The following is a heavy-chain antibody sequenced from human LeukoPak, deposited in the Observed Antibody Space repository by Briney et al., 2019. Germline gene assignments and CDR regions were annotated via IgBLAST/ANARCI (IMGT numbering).Heavy chain of an antibody. CDR2: IYSGGST. J-gene: IGHJ4*02. V-gene: IGHV3-66*01. D-gene: IGHD1-1*01. CDR3: ARCTTGRTFGSLREIKRSREIDY. Sequence: PGGSLRLSCAASEFSVGSNYMTWVRQAPGKGLEWVSLIYSGGSTYYADSVKGRFTISRDNAKNSLYLQMNSLRVEDTAVYYCARCTTGRTFGSLREIKRSREIDYWGQGTLVTVSS. CDR1: EFSVGSNY.